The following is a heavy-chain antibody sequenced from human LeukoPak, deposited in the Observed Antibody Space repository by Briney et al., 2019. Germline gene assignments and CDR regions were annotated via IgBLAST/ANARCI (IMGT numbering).Heavy chain of an antibody. V-gene: IGHV3-74*01. J-gene: IGHJ4*02. Sequence: GGSLRLSCAASGFTFSNFWMHWVRQAPGKGLVWVALIYGDGSFTRYADSVKGRFTISRDNAKNTVYLQMNSLRVEDTAVYYCARVYEGSGYLYWGQGSLVTVSS. D-gene: IGHD3-22*01. CDR3: ARVYEGSGYLY. CDR2: IYGDGSFT. CDR1: GFTFSNFW.